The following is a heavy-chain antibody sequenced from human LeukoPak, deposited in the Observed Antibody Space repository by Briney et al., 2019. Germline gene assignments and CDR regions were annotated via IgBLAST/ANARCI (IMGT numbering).Heavy chain of an antibody. CDR2: FDPEDGET. V-gene: IGHV1-24*01. CDR1: GYTLTELA. J-gene: IGHJ4*02. Sequence: ASVKVSCKVSGYTLTELAIHWVRQAPGKGLEWMGGFDPEDGETIYAQNFQGRVSMTEDTSTDTAYMALRSLRSEDTAVYYCATQATGYFYHWGQRTLVTVSS. CDR3: ATQATGYFYH.